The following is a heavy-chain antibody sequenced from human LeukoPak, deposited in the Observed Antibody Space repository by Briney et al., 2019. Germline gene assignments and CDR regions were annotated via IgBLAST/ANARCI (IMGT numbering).Heavy chain of an antibody. CDR2: ISYDGSNK. CDR3: AKDSDSSGWYWDAFDI. D-gene: IGHD6-19*01. J-gene: IGHJ3*02. V-gene: IGHV3-30*18. Sequence: GRSLRLSCAASGFTFSSYGMHWVRQAPGKGLEWVAVISYDGSNKYYADSVKGRFTISRDNSKNTLYLQMNSLRAEDTAVYYCAKDSDSSGWYWDAFDIWGQGTMVTVSS. CDR1: GFTFSSYG.